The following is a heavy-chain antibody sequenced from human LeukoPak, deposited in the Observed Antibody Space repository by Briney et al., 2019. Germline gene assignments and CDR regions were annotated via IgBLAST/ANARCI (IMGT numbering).Heavy chain of an antibody. J-gene: IGHJ4*02. D-gene: IGHD5-12*01. V-gene: IGHV3-49*04. CDR2: IRSKAYGGTT. CDR1: RFTFGDYA. Sequence: GGSLRLSCIASRFTFGDYAMSWVRQAPGKGLEWVAFIRSKAYGGTTEYAASVKGRFTISRDDSKSIAYLQMNSLKTEDTAVYYCTRGVSVTTILIDYWGQGTLVTVSS. CDR3: TRGVSVTTILIDY.